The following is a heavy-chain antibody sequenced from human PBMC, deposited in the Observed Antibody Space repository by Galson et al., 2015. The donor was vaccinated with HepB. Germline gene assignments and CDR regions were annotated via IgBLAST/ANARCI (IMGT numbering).Heavy chain of an antibody. D-gene: IGHD4-17*01. CDR2: ISANGGSR. CDR3: AKGYGLFDL. Sequence: RLSCAASGFTFGSTAMTWVRQAPGKGLDWVSGISANGGSRFYAESVKGRFTISRDNSKNTLSFQMNSLRAEDTAVYYCAKGYGLFDLWGQGTLVTVSS. J-gene: IGHJ5*02. CDR1: GFTFGSTA. V-gene: IGHV3-23*01.